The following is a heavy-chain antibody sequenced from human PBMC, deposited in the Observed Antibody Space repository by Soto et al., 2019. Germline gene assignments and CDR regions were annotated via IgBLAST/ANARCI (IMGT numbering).Heavy chain of an antibody. J-gene: IGHJ6*03. D-gene: IGHD4-17*01. V-gene: IGHV4-39*01. Sequence: PSESLSLTCTVSGGSISSSSYYWGWIRQPPGKGLEWIGSIYYSVSTYYNPSLKSRVTISVDTSKNQFSLKLSSVTAADTAVYYCARQTTVTVYYYYYMDVWGKGTTVNVSS. CDR1: GGSISSSSYY. CDR2: IYYSVST. CDR3: ARQTTVTVYYYYYMDV.